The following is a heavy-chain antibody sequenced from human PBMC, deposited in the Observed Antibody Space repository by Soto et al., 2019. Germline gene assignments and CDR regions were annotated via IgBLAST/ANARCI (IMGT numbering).Heavy chain of an antibody. V-gene: IGHV1-46*03. CDR3: AREGPGKQVAATPDPPYYYYYYMDV. CDR1: GYTFTSYY. Sequence: ASVKVSCKASGYTFTSYYMHWVRQAPGQGLEWMGIINPSGGSTSYAQKFQGRVTMTRDTSTSTVYMELSSLRSEDTAVYYCAREGPGKQVAATPDPPYYYYYYMDVWGKGTTVTVSS. D-gene: IGHD2-15*01. J-gene: IGHJ6*03. CDR2: INPSGGST.